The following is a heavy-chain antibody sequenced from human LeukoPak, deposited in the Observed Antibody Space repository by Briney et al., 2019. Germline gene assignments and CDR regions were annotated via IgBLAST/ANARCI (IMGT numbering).Heavy chain of an antibody. CDR2: ISSSSSYI. D-gene: IGHD2-2*01. V-gene: IGHV3-21*01. CDR3: ARDIAHCSSTSCSAGGAFDI. CDR1: GFTFSNYW. J-gene: IGHJ3*02. Sequence: GGSLRLSCEGSGFTFSNYWMGWVRQAPGKGLEWVSSISSSSSYIYYADSVKGRFTISRDNAKNSLYLQMNSLRAEDTAVYYCARDIAHCSSTSCSAGGAFDIWGQGTMVTVSS.